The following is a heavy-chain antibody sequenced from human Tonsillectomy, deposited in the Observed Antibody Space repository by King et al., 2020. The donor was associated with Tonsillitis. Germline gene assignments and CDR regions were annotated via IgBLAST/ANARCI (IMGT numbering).Heavy chain of an antibody. Sequence: VQLVESGGGLVQPGGSLRLSCTASGFTFSDHDMDWVRQAPGKGLEWVGRSRSKNKGYTTEYGASVKGRFTISRDASMNSLYLQLNSLKTEDTAVYYCAIFSRTWGYWGQGTLVTVSS. CDR2: SRSKNKGYTT. CDR3: AIFSRTWGY. V-gene: IGHV3-72*01. J-gene: IGHJ4*02. CDR1: GFTFSDHD. D-gene: IGHD3-16*01.